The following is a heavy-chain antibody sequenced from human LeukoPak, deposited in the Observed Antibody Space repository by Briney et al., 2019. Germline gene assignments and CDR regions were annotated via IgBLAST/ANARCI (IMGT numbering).Heavy chain of an antibody. CDR2: INHDGSST. Sequence: GRSLRLSCAPSGFTFTTFWMHWVRQAPGKGVVWVSRINHDGSSTNYADSVKGRFTISRDNAKNTVYLQMNSLRAEDTAVYYCAELGITMIGGVWGKGTTVTISS. D-gene: IGHD3-10*02. V-gene: IGHV3-74*01. J-gene: IGHJ6*04. CDR1: GFTFTTFW. CDR3: AELGITMIGGV.